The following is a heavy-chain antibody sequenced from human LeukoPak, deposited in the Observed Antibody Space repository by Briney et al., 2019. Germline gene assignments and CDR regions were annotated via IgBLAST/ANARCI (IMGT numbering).Heavy chain of an antibody. CDR3: ARGFWSGYYFPPDY. V-gene: IGHV1-8*03. CDR1: GYTFTSYD. CDR2: MNPNSGNT. Sequence: ASVKVSCKASGYTFTSYDINWVRQATGQGLEWMGWMNPNSGNTGYAQKFQGRVTITRNTSISTAYMELSSLRSEDTAVYYCARGFWSGYYFPPDYWGQGTLVTVSS. D-gene: IGHD3-3*01. J-gene: IGHJ4*02.